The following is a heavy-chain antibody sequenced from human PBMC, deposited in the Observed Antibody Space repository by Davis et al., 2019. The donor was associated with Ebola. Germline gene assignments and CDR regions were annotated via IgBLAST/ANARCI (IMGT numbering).Heavy chain of an antibody. Sequence: GESLKISCAASGFTFSSYSMNWVRQAPGKGLEWVSYISSSSSTIYYADSVKGRFTISRDNAKNSLYLQMNSLRDEDTAVYYCARDGGYCGGDCYRYRAYYYYGMDVWGQGTTVTVSS. D-gene: IGHD2-21*01. CDR1: GFTFSSYS. J-gene: IGHJ6*02. CDR3: ARDGGYCGGDCYRYRAYYYYGMDV. CDR2: ISSSSSTI. V-gene: IGHV3-48*02.